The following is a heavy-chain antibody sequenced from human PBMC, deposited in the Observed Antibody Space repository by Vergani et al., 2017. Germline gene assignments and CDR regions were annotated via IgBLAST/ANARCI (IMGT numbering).Heavy chain of an antibody. D-gene: IGHD3-9*01. Sequence: QVQLVESGGGVVQPGRSLRLSCAASGFTFSSYGMHWVRQAPGKGLEWVAVIWYDGSNKYYADSVKGRFTISRDNSKNTLYLQMNSLRAEDTAVYYCAKSDWGDAYYMDVWGKGTTVTVSS. CDR3: AKSDWGDAYYMDV. V-gene: IGHV3-33*06. CDR1: GFTFSSYG. CDR2: IWYDGSNK. J-gene: IGHJ6*03.